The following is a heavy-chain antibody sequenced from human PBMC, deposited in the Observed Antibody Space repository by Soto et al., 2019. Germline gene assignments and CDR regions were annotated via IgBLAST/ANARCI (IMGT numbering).Heavy chain of an antibody. V-gene: IGHV4-31*03. D-gene: IGHD3-3*01. CDR2: VYYSGST. CDR1: GRSISSGGYS. J-gene: IGHJ4*02. Sequence: SQTLSLTCTVSGRSISSGGYSWSWIRQRPGKGLGWIGSVYYSGSTYYNPSLKSRVTISVDTSKNQFSLKLSSVTAADTAVYYCAREIFHSRGYTINPSAQQTPEEFDYWGQGTLVSVSS. CDR3: AREIFHSRGYTINPSAQQTPEEFDY.